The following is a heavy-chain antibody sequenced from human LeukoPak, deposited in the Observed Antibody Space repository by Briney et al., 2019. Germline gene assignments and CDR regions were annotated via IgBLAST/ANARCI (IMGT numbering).Heavy chain of an antibody. D-gene: IGHD5-18*01. V-gene: IGHV4-59*08. J-gene: IGHJ4*02. CDR3: ARTAVDSGSYFDS. CDR1: GGSISTYY. Sequence: SETLSLTCTVSGGSISTYYWSWIRQPPGKGLEWIGYVFYSGGTNYNPSLESRVTLSLDTSKNQFSLKLSSVTAADTAVYYCARTAVDSGSYFDSWGQGTLVTVSS. CDR2: VFYSGGT.